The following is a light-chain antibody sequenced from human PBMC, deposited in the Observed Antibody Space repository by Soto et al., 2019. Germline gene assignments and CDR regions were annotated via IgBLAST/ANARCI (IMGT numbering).Light chain of an antibody. J-gene: IGKJ4*01. CDR2: ATS. CDR3: QQYGTT. CDR1: QSVSSSY. V-gene: IGKV3-20*01. Sequence: EIVLTQSPGTLSLSPGERATLSCRASQSVSSSYLAWYQQKPGQAPRLLIYATSHRATGIPDRFSGSGSVTDFTLTISRLEPEDFAVYYCQQYGTTFGGGTKVDIK.